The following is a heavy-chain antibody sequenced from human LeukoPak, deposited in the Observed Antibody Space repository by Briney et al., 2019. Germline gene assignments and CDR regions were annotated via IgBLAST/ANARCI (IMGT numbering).Heavy chain of an antibody. CDR2: LTASGANT. V-gene: IGHV3-23*01. Sequence: GGSLRLSCAASGFSFPNYAMSWVRQAPGKGLELVSALTASGANTHYADSVKGRFTISRDNSKNTLYLQMNSLSAEDAAVYYCPSGGYFGDAFDFRGQGTMVTVSS. J-gene: IGHJ3*01. CDR3: PSGGYFGDAFDF. D-gene: IGHD1-26*01. CDR1: GFSFPNYA.